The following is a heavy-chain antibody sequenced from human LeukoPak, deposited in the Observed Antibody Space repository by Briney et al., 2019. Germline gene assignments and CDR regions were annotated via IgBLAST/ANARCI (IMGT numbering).Heavy chain of an antibody. D-gene: IGHD2-21*02. CDR1: GFTFTSYW. V-gene: IGHV3-7*01. Sequence: PGGSLRLSCAVSGFTFTSYWMTWVRQTPGKGLEWVGNIKQDGSETYFVDSVKGRFTISRDRSKNTLYLQVNSLRAEDTAVYYCARDYCGGDCYSTWWYFDLWGRGTLVTVSS. CDR3: ARDYCGGDCYSTWWYFDL. J-gene: IGHJ2*01. CDR2: IKQDGSET.